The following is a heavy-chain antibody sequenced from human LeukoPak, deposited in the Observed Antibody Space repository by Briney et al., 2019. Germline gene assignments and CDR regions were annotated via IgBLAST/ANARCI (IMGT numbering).Heavy chain of an antibody. D-gene: IGHD2-2*01. CDR2: IYSGGST. CDR1: EFSVGSNY. V-gene: IGHV3-53*01. Sequence: GGSLRLSCAASEFSVGSNYMTWVRQAPGKGLEWVSLIYSGGSTYYADSVKGRFTISRDNSKNTLYLQMNSLRAEDTAVYYCAKSTSFTPYYYYYMDVWGKGTTVTVSS. J-gene: IGHJ6*03. CDR3: AKSTSFTPYYYYYMDV.